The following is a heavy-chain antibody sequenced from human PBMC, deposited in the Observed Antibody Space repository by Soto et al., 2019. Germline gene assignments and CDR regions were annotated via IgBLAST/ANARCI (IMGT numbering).Heavy chain of an antibody. Sequence: QLQLQESGSGLVKPSQTLSLTCAVSGGSISSGGYSWSWIRQPPGKGLEWIGYIYRSGSTYYNPSLKSRVTISVDRSKNQFSLKLSSVTAADTAVYYCARHNWNYARRGAFDIWGQGTMVTVSS. CDR1: GGSISSGGYS. CDR2: IYRSGST. D-gene: IGHD1-7*01. J-gene: IGHJ3*02. V-gene: IGHV4-30-2*01. CDR3: ARHNWNYARRGAFDI.